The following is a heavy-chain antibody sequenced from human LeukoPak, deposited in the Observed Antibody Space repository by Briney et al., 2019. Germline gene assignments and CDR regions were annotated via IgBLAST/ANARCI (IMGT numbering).Heavy chain of an antibody. V-gene: IGHV3-33*01. CDR2: IWYDGTNK. CDR1: GFTFSSYG. CDR3: ARGGYSGSYYGMDV. Sequence: GRSLRLSCAASGFTFSSYGMHWVRQAPGKGLEWVAVIWYDGTNKNHADSVKGRFTISRDNSKNTLYLQMNSLRAEDTALYYCARGGYSGSYYGMDVWGQGTTVTVSS. D-gene: IGHD5-12*01. J-gene: IGHJ6*02.